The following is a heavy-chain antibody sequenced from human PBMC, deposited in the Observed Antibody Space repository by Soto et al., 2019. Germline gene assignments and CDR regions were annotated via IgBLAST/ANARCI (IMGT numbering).Heavy chain of an antibody. J-gene: IGHJ6*02. V-gene: IGHV3-33*06. D-gene: IGHD1-26*01. CDR2: IWYDGSNK. CDR3: AKDSGSFGLPYYYYGMDV. CDR1: GFTFSSYG. Sequence: GGSLRLSCAASGFTFSSYGMHWVRQAPGKGLEWVAVIWYDGSNKYYADSVKGRFTISRDNSKNTLYLQMNSLRAEDTAVYYCAKDSGSFGLPYYYYGMDVWGQGTTVTVSS.